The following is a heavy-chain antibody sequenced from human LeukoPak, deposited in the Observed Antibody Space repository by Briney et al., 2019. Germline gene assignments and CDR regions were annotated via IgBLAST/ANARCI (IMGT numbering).Heavy chain of an antibody. V-gene: IGHV4-34*01. D-gene: IGHD4-17*01. CDR3: ARIPGRNRYGEGY. CDR1: GGSFSGYY. J-gene: IGHJ4*02. Sequence: SETLSLTCAVYGGSFSGYYWSWIRQPPGKGLEWIGEINHSGSTNYNPSLKSRVTISVDTSKNQFSLKLSSVTAADTAVYYCARIPGRNRYGEGYWGQGTLVTVSS. CDR2: INHSGST.